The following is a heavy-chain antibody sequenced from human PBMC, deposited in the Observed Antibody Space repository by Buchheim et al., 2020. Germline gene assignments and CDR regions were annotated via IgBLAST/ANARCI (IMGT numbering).Heavy chain of an antibody. J-gene: IGHJ6*02. Sequence: EVQLVESGGGLVQPGGSLRLSCAASGFTFSSYWMSWVRQAPGKGLEWVANIKQDGSEKYYVDSVKGRFTISRDNAKNSLSLQMNSLRAEDTAVYYCARDLEVSSWLGYYYYGMDVWGQGTT. D-gene: IGHD6-13*01. V-gene: IGHV3-7*01. CDR2: IKQDGSEK. CDR1: GFTFSSYW. CDR3: ARDLEVSSWLGYYYYGMDV.